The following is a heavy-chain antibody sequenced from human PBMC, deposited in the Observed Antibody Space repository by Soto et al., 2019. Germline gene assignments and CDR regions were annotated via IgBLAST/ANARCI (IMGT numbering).Heavy chain of an antibody. CDR1: GDSISTSSYY. CDR2: IYYRGST. J-gene: IGHJ5*02. D-gene: IGHD3-22*01. V-gene: IGHV4-39*01. CDR3: ARAWDSSAYYGFDP. Sequence: QLQLQESGPGLVKPSETLSLTCTVSGDSISTSSYYWGWIRQPPGKGLEWIGYIYYRGSTYYNPCRGGGGGRAVEAARDEGWRRRSWVAAADGAVYYCARAWDSSAYYGFDPWGQGTLVTVSS.